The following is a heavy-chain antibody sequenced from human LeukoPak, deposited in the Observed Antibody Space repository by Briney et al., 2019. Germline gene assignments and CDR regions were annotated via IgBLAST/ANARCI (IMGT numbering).Heavy chain of an antibody. CDR1: GFTFSSYS. D-gene: IGHD6-13*01. V-gene: IGHV3-21*01. CDR3: ARDAIAAAGRVYYYYYYMDV. J-gene: IGHJ6*03. Sequence: GGSLRLSCAASGFTFSSYSMNWVRQAPGKGLEWVSSISSSSSYIYYADSVEGRFTISRDNAKNSLYLQMNSLRAEDTAVYYCARDAIAAAGRVYYYYYYMDVWGKGTTVTVSS. CDR2: ISSSSSYI.